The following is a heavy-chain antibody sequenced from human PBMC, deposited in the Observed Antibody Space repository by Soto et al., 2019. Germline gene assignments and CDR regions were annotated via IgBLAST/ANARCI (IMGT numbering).Heavy chain of an antibody. CDR1: GGTFSSYT. V-gene: IGHV1-69*04. D-gene: IGHD6-13*01. CDR3: ARDALQQLVSFDY. Sequence: ASVKVSCKASGGTFSSYTISWVRQAPGQGLEWMGRIIPITGIANYAQKFQGRVTMTTDTSTSTAFMELGSLTSDDTAVYYCARDALQQLVSFDYWGQGTLVTVSS. CDR2: IIPITGIA. J-gene: IGHJ4*02.